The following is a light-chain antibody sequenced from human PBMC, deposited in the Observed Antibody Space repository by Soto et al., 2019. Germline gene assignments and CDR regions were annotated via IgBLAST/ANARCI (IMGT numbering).Light chain of an antibody. V-gene: IGLV1-44*01. J-gene: IGLJ1*01. CDR1: SSNIGSNA. CDR3: ATWDESLNGYL. Sequence: QSVLTQPPSAPGSPGQRVTISCSGSSSNIGSNAVNWYQQLPGTAPTLLIYSNNERPSGVPDRFSGSKSGTSASLAISGLQSEDEADYYCATWDESLNGYLFGTGTKVTVL. CDR2: SNN.